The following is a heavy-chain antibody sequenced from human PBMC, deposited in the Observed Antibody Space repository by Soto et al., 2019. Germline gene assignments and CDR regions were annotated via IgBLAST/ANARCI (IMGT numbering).Heavy chain of an antibody. CDR1: GGSISSGGYY. CDR2: IYYSGST. CDR3: ARDRYDYWYFDL. J-gene: IGHJ2*01. D-gene: IGHD3-16*02. V-gene: IGHV4-31*03. Sequence: SETLSLTCTVSGGSISSGGYYWSWIRQHPGKGLEWIGYIYYSGSTYYNPSLKSRVTISVDTSKNQFSLKLSSVTAADTAVYCCARDRYDYWYFDLWGRGTLVTVSS.